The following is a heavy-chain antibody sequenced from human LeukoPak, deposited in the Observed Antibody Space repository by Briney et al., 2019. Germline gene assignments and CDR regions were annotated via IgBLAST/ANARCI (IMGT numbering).Heavy chain of an antibody. V-gene: IGHV3-30-3*01. CDR2: ISYDGSNK. Sequence: GGSLRLSCAASGFTFSSYAMHWVRQAPGKGLEGVAVISYDGSNKYYADSVKGRFTISRDNSKNTLYLQMNSLRAEDTAVYYCARGSDGELDYFDYWGQGTLVTVSS. CDR3: ARGSDGELDYFDY. J-gene: IGHJ4*02. D-gene: IGHD1-26*01. CDR1: GFTFSSYA.